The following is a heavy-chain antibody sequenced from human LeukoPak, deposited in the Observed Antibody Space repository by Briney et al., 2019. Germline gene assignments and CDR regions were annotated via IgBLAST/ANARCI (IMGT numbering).Heavy chain of an antibody. CDR2: IYYSGST. D-gene: IGHD1-26*01. Sequence: PSETLSLTCTVSGGSISSYYWSWIRQPPGKGLEWIGYIYYSGSTNYNPSLKSRVTISVDTSKNQFSLKLSSVTAADTAVYYCARVVGATYPPDAFDIWGQGTMVTVSS. V-gene: IGHV4-59*01. J-gene: IGHJ3*02. CDR3: ARVVGATYPPDAFDI. CDR1: GGSISSYY.